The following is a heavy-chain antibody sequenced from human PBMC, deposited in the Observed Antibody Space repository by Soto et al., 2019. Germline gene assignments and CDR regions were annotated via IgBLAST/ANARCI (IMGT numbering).Heavy chain of an antibody. D-gene: IGHD3-3*01. V-gene: IGHV5-51*01. J-gene: IGHJ6*02. CDR3: AIRFLEWLDYYYYGMDA. CDR1: GYSFTSYW. Sequence: GESLKISCKGSGYSFTSYWIGWVRQMPGKGLEWMGIIYPGDSDTRYSPSFQGQVTISADKSISTAYLQWSSLKASDTAMYYCAIRFLEWLDYYYYGMDAWGQGTTVTVSS. CDR2: IYPGDSDT.